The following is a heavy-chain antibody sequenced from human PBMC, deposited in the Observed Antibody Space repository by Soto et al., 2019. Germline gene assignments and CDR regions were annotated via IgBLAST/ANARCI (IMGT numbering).Heavy chain of an antibody. J-gene: IGHJ6*02. V-gene: IGHV5-51*01. CDR2: IYPGDSDT. D-gene: IGHD3-9*01. CDR3: ARSIVPTAITRLYGMGV. Sequence: GESLKISCKGSGYSFTSYWIGWVRQMPGKGLEWMGIIYPGDSDTRYSPSFQGQVTISADKSITTTYLQWTSLRASDTAIYYCARSIVPTAITRLYGMGVWGQGASVTVSS. CDR1: GYSFTSYW.